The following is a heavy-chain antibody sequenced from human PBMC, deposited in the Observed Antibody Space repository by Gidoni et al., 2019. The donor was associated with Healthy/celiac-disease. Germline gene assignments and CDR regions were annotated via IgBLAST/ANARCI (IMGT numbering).Heavy chain of an antibody. CDR1: GASISRYY. CDR2: IYYSGST. V-gene: IGHV4-59*01. D-gene: IGHD3-22*01. J-gene: IGHJ3*02. Sequence: QVQLQESGPGLAKPSETLSPTCTVSGASISRYYWSCVRQPPGKGLEWIGYIYYSGSTNYNPSLKGRVTISVDTSKNKFSLKLSSVTAADTAVYYCARDSYYYDSSGPAFDIWGQGTMVTVSS. CDR3: ARDSYYYDSSGPAFDI.